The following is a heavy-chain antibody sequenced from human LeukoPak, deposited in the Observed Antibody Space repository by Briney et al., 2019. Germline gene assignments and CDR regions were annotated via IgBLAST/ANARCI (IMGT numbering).Heavy chain of an antibody. J-gene: IGHJ4*02. CDR2: ISGSGGST. CDR1: GFTFSSYA. V-gene: IGHV3-23*01. Sequence: PGGSLRLSCAASGFTFSSYAMNWVRQAPGKGLEWVSAISGSGGSTYYADSVKGRFTISRDNSKNTLYLQMNSLRAEDTAVYYCAKGVFEAVAGNPFDYWGQGTLVTVSS. CDR3: AKGVFEAVAGNPFDY. D-gene: IGHD6-19*01.